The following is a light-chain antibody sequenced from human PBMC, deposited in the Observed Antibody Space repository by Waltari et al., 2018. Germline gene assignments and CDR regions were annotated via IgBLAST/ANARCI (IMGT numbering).Light chain of an antibody. CDR2: GKN. CDR3: NSRDSSGNHVL. CDR1: SLRTYY. V-gene: IGLV3-19*01. Sequence: SSELTQDPAVSVALGQTVRITCQGDSLRTYYASWYQQRPGQAPVLGIYGKNNRPSGIPDRFSGSSSGNTASLTISGAQAEDEADYYCNSRDSSGNHVLFGGGTKLTVL. J-gene: IGLJ2*01.